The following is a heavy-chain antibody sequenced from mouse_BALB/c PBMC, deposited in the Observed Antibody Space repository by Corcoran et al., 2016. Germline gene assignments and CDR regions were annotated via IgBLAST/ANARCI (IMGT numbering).Heavy chain of an antibody. J-gene: IGHJ2*01. CDR3: ARWGYRYVADY. CDR2: INPNNGGT. V-gene: IGHV1-26*01. CDR1: GYTFTDYY. D-gene: IGHD2-14*01. Sequence: EVQLQQSGPELVKPGASVKMSCKASGYTFTDYYMKWVKQRHGKSLEWIGDINPNNGGTSYNQKFKGKATLTVDKSSSTAYMQLNSLTSEDSAVYYCARWGYRYVADYWGQGTTLTVSS.